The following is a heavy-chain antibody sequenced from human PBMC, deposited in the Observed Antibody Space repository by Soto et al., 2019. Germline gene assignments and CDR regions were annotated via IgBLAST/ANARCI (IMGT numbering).Heavy chain of an antibody. D-gene: IGHD3-10*01. Sequence: SQTHSLTYVISGGSVSGNSARWSWIRHSPSRGLEWLGRTYYKSKWNNDYALSVKSRITINPDTSKNQFSLHLYSVTPEDTAVYYCTGITRFRGMDVWGQGTPVTVSS. CDR1: GGSVSGNSAR. CDR3: TGITRFRGMDV. J-gene: IGHJ6*02. CDR2: TYYKSKWNN. V-gene: IGHV6-1*01.